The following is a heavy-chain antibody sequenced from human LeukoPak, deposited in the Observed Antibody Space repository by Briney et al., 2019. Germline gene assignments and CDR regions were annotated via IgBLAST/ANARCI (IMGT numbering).Heavy chain of an antibody. D-gene: IGHD6-13*01. CDR1: GYNLTELS. V-gene: IGHV1-24*01. CDR2: FDPEDGET. J-gene: IGHJ4*02. Sequence: ASVKVSCKVSGYNLTELSMHWVRQAPGKGLEWMGGFDPEDGETIYAQKFQGRVTMTEDTSTDTAYMELSSLRSEDTAVYYCATRVREQLVPWVFDYWGQGTLVTVSS. CDR3: ATRVREQLVPWVFDY.